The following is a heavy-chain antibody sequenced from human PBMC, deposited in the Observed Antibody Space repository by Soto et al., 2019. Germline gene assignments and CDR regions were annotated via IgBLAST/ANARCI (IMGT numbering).Heavy chain of an antibody. CDR2: INPNSGGT. CDR1: GYTFSGYY. V-gene: IGHV1-2*02. Sequence: ASVKVSCKASGYTFSGYYIHWLRQAPGQGLEWMGWINPNSGGTNYAQKFQGRVTVTRDTPTSTAYMELSRLTSDDTAVYYCARSLTEGYCTITGCYTRPLYGMDVWGQGTTGTVS. CDR3: ARSLTEGYCTITGCYTRPLYGMDV. D-gene: IGHD2-2*02. J-gene: IGHJ6*02.